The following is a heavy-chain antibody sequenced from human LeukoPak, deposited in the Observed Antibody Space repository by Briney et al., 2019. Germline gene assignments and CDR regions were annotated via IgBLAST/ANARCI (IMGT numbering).Heavy chain of an antibody. D-gene: IGHD3-22*01. V-gene: IGHV5-51*01. CDR3: ARIRGSGYYLAADY. CDR2: IYPGDSDT. CDR1: GYSFNSFW. Sequence: GESLKISCKGSGYSFNSFWIGWVRQMPGKGLGLVGIIYPGDSDTRYSPSFQGQVTISADKSISTAYLQWSSLKASDTAMYYCARIRGSGYYLAADYWGQGTLVTVSS. J-gene: IGHJ4*02.